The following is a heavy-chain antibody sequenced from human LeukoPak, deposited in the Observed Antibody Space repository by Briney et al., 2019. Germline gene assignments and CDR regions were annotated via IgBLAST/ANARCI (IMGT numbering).Heavy chain of an antibody. J-gene: IGHJ4*02. V-gene: IGHV3-30*04. CDR2: ISYDGSNK. CDR3: ARDENCSGGSCYAVSTYFDY. Sequence: GGSLRLSCAASGFTFSSYAMSWVRQAPGKGLEWVAVISYDGSNKYYADSVKGRFTISRDNSKNTLYLQMNSLRAEDTAVYYCARDENCSGGSCYAVSTYFDYWGQGTLVTVSS. D-gene: IGHD2-15*01. CDR1: GFTFSSYA.